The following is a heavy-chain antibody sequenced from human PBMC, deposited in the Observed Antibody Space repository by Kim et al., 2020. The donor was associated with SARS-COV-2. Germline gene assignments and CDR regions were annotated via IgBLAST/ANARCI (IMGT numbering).Heavy chain of an antibody. J-gene: IGHJ4*02. D-gene: IGHD3-22*01. V-gene: IGHV4-4*07. Sequence: NPSLKSRVTMSVDTSKNQVSLKLSSVTAADTAVYCCARDGSGYYLGYFDYWGQGTLVTVSS. CDR3: ARDGSGYYLGYFDY.